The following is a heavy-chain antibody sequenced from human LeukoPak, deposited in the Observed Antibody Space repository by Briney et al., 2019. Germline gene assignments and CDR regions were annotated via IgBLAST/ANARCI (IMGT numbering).Heavy chain of an antibody. V-gene: IGHV5-51*01. CDR1: GYSFTSYW. J-gene: IGHJ4*02. CDR2: IYPGDSDT. CDR3: ARQIVTCSGGSCYSGEDY. Sequence: GASLKISCKGSGYSFTSYWIGWVRQMPGKGLEWMGIIYPGDSDTRYSPSFQGQVTISADKSISTAYLQWSSLKASDTAMYYCARQIVTCSGGSCYSGEDYWGQGTLVTVSA. D-gene: IGHD2-15*01.